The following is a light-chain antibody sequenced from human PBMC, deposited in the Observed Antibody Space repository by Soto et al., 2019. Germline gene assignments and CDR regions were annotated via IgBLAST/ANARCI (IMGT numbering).Light chain of an antibody. CDR1: QSISSY. J-gene: IGKJ1*01. CDR2: AAS. CDR3: QQSYSRT. Sequence: DIQMTQSPSSLSASLLDRVTITCRSSQSISSYLNWYQQKPGKAPKVLIFAASRLQSGVPSRFSGSGSGTDFTLTISSLQPEDFATYYCQQSYSRTFGQGTKVDIK. V-gene: IGKV1-39*01.